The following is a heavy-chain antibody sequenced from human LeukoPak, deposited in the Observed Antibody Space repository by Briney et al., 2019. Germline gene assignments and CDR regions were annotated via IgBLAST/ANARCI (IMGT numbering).Heavy chain of an antibody. CDR3: AKDTGERSSEVSWFDP. CDR2: IKQDGSEK. D-gene: IGHD3-10*01. J-gene: IGHJ5*02. Sequence: GGSLRLSCAASGFTFSSYWMSWVRQAPGKGLEWVANIKQDGSEKYYVDSVKGRFTISRDNAKNSLYLQMNSLRAEDTAVYYCAKDTGERSSEVSWFDPWGQGTLVTVSS. CDR1: GFTFSSYW. V-gene: IGHV3-7*01.